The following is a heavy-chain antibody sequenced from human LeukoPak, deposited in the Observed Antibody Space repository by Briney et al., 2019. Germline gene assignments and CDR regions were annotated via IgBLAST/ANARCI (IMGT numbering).Heavy chain of an antibody. J-gene: IGHJ3*02. CDR2: IYYSGST. Sequence: PSETLSLTCTVSGGSISSSSYYWGWIRQPPGKGLEWIGSIYYSGSTYYNPSLKSRVTISVDTSKNQFSLKLSSVTAADTAVYYCARVGYSGYDNKSPMYAFDIWGQGTMVTVSS. CDR3: ARVGYSGYDNKSPMYAFDI. V-gene: IGHV4-39*07. CDR1: GGSISSSSYY. D-gene: IGHD5-12*01.